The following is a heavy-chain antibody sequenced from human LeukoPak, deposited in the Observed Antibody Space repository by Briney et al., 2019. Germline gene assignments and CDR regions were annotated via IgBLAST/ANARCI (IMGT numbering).Heavy chain of an antibody. CDR1: GFTFSSYA. V-gene: IGHV3-23*01. CDR2: ISGSGGST. J-gene: IGHJ4*02. CDR3: AKVLSSGWFIDYFDY. Sequence: PGGSLRLSCAASGFTFSSYAMSWVRQAPGKGLEWVLAISGSGGSTYYADSMKGRLTISRDNAKNTLYLQMNSLRAEDTAVYYCAKVLSSGWFIDYFDYWGQGTLVTVSS. D-gene: IGHD6-19*01.